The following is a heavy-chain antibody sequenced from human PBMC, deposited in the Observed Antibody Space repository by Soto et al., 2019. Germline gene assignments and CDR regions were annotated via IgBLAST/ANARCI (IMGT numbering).Heavy chain of an antibody. CDR2: IWYDGSNK. V-gene: IGHV3-33*01. D-gene: IGHD2-2*01. Sequence: QVQLVESGGGVVQPGRSLRLSCAASGFTFSSYGMHWVRQAPGKGLEWVAVIWYDGSNKYYADSVKGRFTISRDNSKNTLYLQMNSLRAEDTAVYYCARGLLGYCSSTSGYLDVWGKGTTVTVSS. J-gene: IGHJ6*04. CDR1: GFTFSSYG. CDR3: ARGLLGYCSSTSGYLDV.